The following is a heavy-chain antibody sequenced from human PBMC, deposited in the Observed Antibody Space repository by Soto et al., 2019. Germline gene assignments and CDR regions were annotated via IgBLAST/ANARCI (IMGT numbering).Heavy chain of an antibody. J-gene: IGHJ6*02. V-gene: IGHV1-69*06. Sequence: SVRVSCKASGGTFSSSAISWVRQAPGQGLEWMGGIIPIFGTANYAQKFQGRVTITADKSTSTAYMELSSLRSEDTAVYYCARGRIQLWLVPNYYYYYGMDVWGQGTTVTVS. CDR3: ARGRIQLWLVPNYYYYYGMDV. CDR1: GGTFSSSA. D-gene: IGHD5-18*01. CDR2: IIPIFGTA.